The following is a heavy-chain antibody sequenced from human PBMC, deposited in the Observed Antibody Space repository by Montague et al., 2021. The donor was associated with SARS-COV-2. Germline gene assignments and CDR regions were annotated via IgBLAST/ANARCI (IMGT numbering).Heavy chain of an antibody. D-gene: IGHD3-10*01. CDR3: AKNRAIFWFGEGRESMDA. J-gene: IGHJ6*02. CDR2: ISYDGSVK. V-gene: IGHV3-30*18. Sequence: SRSLSLSASGFSFSNFGMHWVRQAPGKGLEWLAVISYDGSVKYYADFLRGRFSISKDNSKYTVYLQMNSLRPEDTAVYFCAKNRAIFWFGEGRESMDAWGQGTTVIVS. CDR1: GFSFSNFG.